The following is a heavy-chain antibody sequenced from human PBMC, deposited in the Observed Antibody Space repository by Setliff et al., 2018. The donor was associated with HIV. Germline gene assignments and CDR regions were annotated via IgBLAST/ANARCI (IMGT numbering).Heavy chain of an antibody. CDR1: GYTFTGWY. CDR3: ARSTGYCSSTSCYVFDY. J-gene: IGHJ4*02. V-gene: IGHV1-18*01. Sequence: ASVKVSCKASGYTFTGWYMHWVRQAPGQGLEWMGWISAYNGNTNYAQKFQGRVTITTDESTSTAYMELSSLRSEDTAVYYCARSTGYCSSTSCYVFDYWGQGTLVTVSS. CDR2: ISAYNGNT. D-gene: IGHD2-2*03.